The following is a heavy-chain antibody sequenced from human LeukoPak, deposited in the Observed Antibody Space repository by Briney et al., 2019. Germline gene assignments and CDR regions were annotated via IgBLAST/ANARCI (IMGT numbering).Heavy chain of an antibody. CDR3: ARRYGEGYYFDY. V-gene: IGHV4-34*01. J-gene: IGHJ4*02. CDR2: INHSGST. Sequence: PSETLSLTWAVYGGSCSGYYWSWIRQPPGKGLEWIGEINHSGSTNYNPSLKSRVTISVDTSKNQFSLKLSSVTAADTAVYYCARRYGEGYYFDYWGQGTLVTVSS. D-gene: IGHD1-14*01. CDR1: GGSCSGYY.